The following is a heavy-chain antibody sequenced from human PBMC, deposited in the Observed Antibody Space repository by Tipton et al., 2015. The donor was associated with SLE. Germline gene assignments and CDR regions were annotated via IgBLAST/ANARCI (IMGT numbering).Heavy chain of an antibody. V-gene: IGHV4-39*07. CDR1: GGSISSSSYY. J-gene: IGHJ4*02. CDR3: ARGPFSSGSYYNI. D-gene: IGHD3-10*01. CDR2: IYYSGST. Sequence: TLSLTCTVSGGSISSSSYYWGWIRQPPGKGLEWIGSIYYSGSTYYNPSLKSRVTISVDTSKNQFSLKLSSVTAADTAVYYCARGPFSSGSYYNIWGQGPLVTVSS.